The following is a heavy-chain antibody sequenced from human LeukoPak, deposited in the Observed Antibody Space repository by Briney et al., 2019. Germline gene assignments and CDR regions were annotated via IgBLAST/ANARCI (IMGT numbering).Heavy chain of an antibody. V-gene: IGHV4-39*01. Sequence: PSETLSLTCTVSGGSISSGSYYWSWVRQPAGKGLEWIGRIYYSGSTYYNPSLKSRVTISVDTSKNQFSLKLSSVTAADTAVYYCARPNYGSGASPYYFDYWAREPWSPSPQ. D-gene: IGHD3-10*01. CDR3: ARPNYGSGASPYYFDY. J-gene: IGHJ4*02. CDR2: IYYSGST. CDR1: GGSISSGSYY.